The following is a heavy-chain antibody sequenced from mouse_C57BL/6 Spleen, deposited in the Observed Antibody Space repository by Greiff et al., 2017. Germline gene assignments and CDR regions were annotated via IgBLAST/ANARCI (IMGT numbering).Heavy chain of an antibody. CDR2: INPSSGYT. CDR1: GYTFTSYW. Sequence: QVQLQQSGAELAKPGASVKLSCKASGYTFTSYWMHWVKQRPGQGLEWIGYINPSSGYTKYNQKFKDKATLTADKSSSTAYMQLSSLTYEYSSVHYCAISEIYYGNWAWFAYWGQGTLVTVSA. CDR3: AISEIYYGNWAWFAY. J-gene: IGHJ3*01. V-gene: IGHV1-7*01. D-gene: IGHD2-1*01.